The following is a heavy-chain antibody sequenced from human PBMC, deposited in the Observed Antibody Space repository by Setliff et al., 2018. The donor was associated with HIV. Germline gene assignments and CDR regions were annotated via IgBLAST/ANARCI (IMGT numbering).Heavy chain of an antibody. D-gene: IGHD3-16*01. Sequence: SETLSLTCAVSGGSISSYHWMWIRQPPGKGLEWIGYIYTSGGADYDPSLKSRITISVDTSKNQFSLRLTSVTAADTAVYYCARAVGSLGSSMGIDSWGQGTLVTVSS. CDR1: GGSISSYH. CDR3: ARAVGSLGSSMGIDS. CDR2: IYTSGGA. V-gene: IGHV4-4*08. J-gene: IGHJ4*02.